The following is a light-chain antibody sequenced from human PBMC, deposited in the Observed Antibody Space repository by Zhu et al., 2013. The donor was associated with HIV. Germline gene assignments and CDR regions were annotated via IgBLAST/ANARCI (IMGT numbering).Light chain of an antibody. Sequence: EIVMTQSPRTLSLSPGERATLSCWASQSVDNNLAWYQQKPGQAPRLLIYGASTRATGVSSRFSGSGSGTDFTLIISTLQSEDFAIYYCQQYNDWPPLTFGGGTKVQIK. V-gene: IGKV3-15*01. CDR3: QQYNDWPPLT. J-gene: IGKJ4*01. CDR2: GAS. CDR1: QSVDNN.